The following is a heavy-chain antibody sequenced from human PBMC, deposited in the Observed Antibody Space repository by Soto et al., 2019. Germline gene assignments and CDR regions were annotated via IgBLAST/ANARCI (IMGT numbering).Heavy chain of an antibody. V-gene: IGHV3-33*01. D-gene: IGHD6-19*01. CDR3: ARDYLGYSSGWPPVEYFQH. CDR1: GFTFSSYG. J-gene: IGHJ1*01. CDR2: IWYDGSNK. Sequence: QVQLVESGGGVVQPGRSLRLSCAASGFTFSSYGMHWVRQAPGKGLEWVAVIWYDGSNKYYADSVKGRFTISRDNSKNTLYLQMNSLRAEDTAVYYCARDYLGYSSGWPPVEYFQHWGQGTLVTVSS.